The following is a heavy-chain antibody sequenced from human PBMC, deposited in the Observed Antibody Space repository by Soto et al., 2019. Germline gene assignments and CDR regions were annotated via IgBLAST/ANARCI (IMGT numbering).Heavy chain of an antibody. V-gene: IGHV1-69*06. CDR2: IIPIFGTA. J-gene: IGHJ6*03. CDR1: GGTFSIYA. Sequence: GASVKVSCKASGGTFSIYAISWVRQAPGQGLEWMGGIIPIFGTANYAQKFQGRVTITADKSTSTAYMELSSLRSEDTAVYYCARDFKQPRGAWYMDVWGKGTTVTVSS. CDR3: ARDFKQPRGAWYMDV. D-gene: IGHD6-13*01.